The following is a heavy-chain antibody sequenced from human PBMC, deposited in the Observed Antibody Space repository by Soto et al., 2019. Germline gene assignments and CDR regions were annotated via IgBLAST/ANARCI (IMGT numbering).Heavy chain of an antibody. CDR2: IYPHDSDT. V-gene: IGHV5-51*01. Sequence: CLKVSCKGSGYNFHTYWIAWVRQMPGKGLEWMGFIYPHDSDTRYSPSFRGQVTISADKSINTAYLQWTSLKASDTAIYFCARPTDYHYGMQVWGQGTTVTVSS. CDR3: ARPTDYHYGMQV. J-gene: IGHJ6*02. D-gene: IGHD4-17*01. CDR1: GYNFHTYW.